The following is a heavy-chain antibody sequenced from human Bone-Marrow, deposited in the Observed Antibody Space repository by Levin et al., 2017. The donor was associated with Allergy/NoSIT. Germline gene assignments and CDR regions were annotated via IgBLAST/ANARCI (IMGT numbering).Heavy chain of an antibody. CDR3: ARDGGEIFGVDRLPYKWFGP. D-gene: IGHD3-3*01. V-gene: IGHV1-2*06. Sequence: ASVKVSCKASGYTFSDYYIHWVRQAPGQGLEWMGRINSHSGGTNYAQKFQGRVTMTRDTSISTAYMELSRLTSDDTAVYYCARDGGEIFGVDRLPYKWFGPWGQGTLVTVAS. J-gene: IGHJ5*02. CDR1: GYTFSDYY. CDR2: INSHSGGT.